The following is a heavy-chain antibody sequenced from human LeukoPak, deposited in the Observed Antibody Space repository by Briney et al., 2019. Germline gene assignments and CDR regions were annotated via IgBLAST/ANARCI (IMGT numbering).Heavy chain of an antibody. D-gene: IGHD4-17*01. V-gene: IGHV3-23*01. J-gene: IGHJ4*02. CDR3: VKALYGDYGRFDY. CDR2: ISDGGTDT. CDR1: GFTFSTYA. Sequence: GGSLRLSCAASGFTFSTYAMSWVRKAPGKELDWVSTISDGGTDTHYADSVKGRFTISRDNSNNTLYLRMNSLRAEDTAVYYCVKALYGDYGRFDYWGQGTLVTVSS.